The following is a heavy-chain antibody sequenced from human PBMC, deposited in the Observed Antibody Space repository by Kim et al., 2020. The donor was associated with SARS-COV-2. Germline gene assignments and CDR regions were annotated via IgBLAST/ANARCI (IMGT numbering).Heavy chain of an antibody. CDR3: ARDIGTSLDY. CDR2: MWNDGSKQ. Sequence: GGSLRLSCAAFGFSITTYGVHWVRQTPGRGLEWVAVMWNDGSKQLYADSVQGRFTGSRDISKNTVYLQMNSLRAEDTAIYFCARDIGTSLDYWGRGTLVAVSS. D-gene: IGHD1-1*01. J-gene: IGHJ4*02. CDR1: GFSITTYG. V-gene: IGHV3-33*08.